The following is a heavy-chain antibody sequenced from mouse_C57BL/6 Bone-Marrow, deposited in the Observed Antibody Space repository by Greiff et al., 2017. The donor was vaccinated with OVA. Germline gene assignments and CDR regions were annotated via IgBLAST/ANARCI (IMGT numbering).Heavy chain of an antibody. D-gene: IGHD2-12*01. CDR3: ARGDSYDWLAY. J-gene: IGHJ3*01. CDR2: IYPGSGST. CDR1: GYTFTSYW. Sequence: QVQLKQPGAELVKPGASVKMSCKASGYTFTSYWITWVKQRPGQGLEWIGDIYPGSGSTNYNEKFKSKATLTVDTSSSTAYMQLRSRTSEDAEVYYCARGDSYDWLAYWGQGTLVTVSA. V-gene: IGHV1-55*01.